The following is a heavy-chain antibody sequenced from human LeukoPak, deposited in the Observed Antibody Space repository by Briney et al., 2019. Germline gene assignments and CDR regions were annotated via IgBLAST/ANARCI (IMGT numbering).Heavy chain of an antibody. V-gene: IGHV1-2*02. J-gene: IGHJ6*02. CDR1: GYTFTGYY. D-gene: IGHD4-17*01. Sequence: ASVKVSCKASGYTFTGYYMHWVRQAPGQGLEWMGWINPNSDGTNYAQKFQGRVTMTRDTSTSTAYMELRSLGSDDTAVYYCARERGDYGYYYYGMDVWGQGTMVTVSS. CDR2: INPNSDGT. CDR3: ARERGDYGYYYYGMDV.